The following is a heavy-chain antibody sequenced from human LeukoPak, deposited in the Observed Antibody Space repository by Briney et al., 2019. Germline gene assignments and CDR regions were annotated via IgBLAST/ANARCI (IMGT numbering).Heavy chain of an antibody. D-gene: IGHD3-3*01. CDR3: AKDRTIFGVVITDGGAFDI. J-gene: IGHJ3*02. Sequence: GGSLRLSCAASGFTFSSYEMNWVRQAPGKGLEWVSGISWNSGSIGYADSVKGRFTISRDNAKNSLYLQMNSLRAEDTALYYCAKDRTIFGVVITDGGAFDIWGQGTMVTVSS. V-gene: IGHV3-9*01. CDR1: GFTFSSYE. CDR2: ISWNSGSI.